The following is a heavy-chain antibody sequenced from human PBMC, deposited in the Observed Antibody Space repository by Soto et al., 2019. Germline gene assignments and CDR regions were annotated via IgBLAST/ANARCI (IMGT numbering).Heavy chain of an antibody. J-gene: IGHJ5*02. CDR2: ISHHGDT. CDR1: GGSFSDYQ. V-gene: IGHV4-34*01. CDR3: AGGPDYGDYDA. D-gene: IGHD4-17*01. Sequence: QVQLRQWGAGLLKPSETLSLTCNVSGGSFSDYQWTWIRQSPDKGLEWIGEISHHGDTNSKPYLRSRLTMSVDTSKRQFSLRLSSVTSADTAVYFCAGGPDYGDYDAWGQGTLVTVSS.